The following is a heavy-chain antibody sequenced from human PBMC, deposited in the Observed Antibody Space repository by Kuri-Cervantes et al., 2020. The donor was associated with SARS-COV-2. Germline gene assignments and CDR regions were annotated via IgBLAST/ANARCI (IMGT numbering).Heavy chain of an antibody. Sequence: SETLSLTCTVSGGSISSYYWSWIRQPAGKGLEWIGRIYTSGSTNYNPSLKSRVTMSVDTSKNQFSLKLSSVTAADTAVYYCARELPTAGSYYYGSGANWFDPWGQGTLVTVSS. D-gene: IGHD3-10*01. CDR1: GGSISSYY. CDR3: ARELPTAGSYYYGSGANWFDP. CDR2: IYTSGST. V-gene: IGHV4-4*07. J-gene: IGHJ5*02.